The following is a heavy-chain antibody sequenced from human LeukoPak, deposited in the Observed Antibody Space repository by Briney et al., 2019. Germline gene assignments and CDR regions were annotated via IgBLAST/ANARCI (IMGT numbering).Heavy chain of an antibody. V-gene: IGHV3-21*01. CDR3: ARVAGYCDSTSNCYSDY. Sequence: SGGSLRLSCAASGFNFNIYTINWVRQAPGKGLEWVSSISSRGTNIYYADSVKGRFTVSRDNAKNSLFLQVNSLRAEDTAVYYCARVAGYCDSTSNCYSDYWGQGTLVTVSS. CDR1: GFNFNIYT. D-gene: IGHD2-2*01. J-gene: IGHJ4*02. CDR2: ISSRGTNI.